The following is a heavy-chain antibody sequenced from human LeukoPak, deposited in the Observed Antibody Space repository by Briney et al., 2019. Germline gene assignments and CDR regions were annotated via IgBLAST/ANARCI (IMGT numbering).Heavy chain of an antibody. CDR2: IYYSGST. V-gene: IGHV4-39*01. CDR1: GGSISSSSYY. J-gene: IGHJ6*02. Sequence: SETLSLTCTVSGGSISSSSYYWGWIRQPPGKGLEWIGSIYYSGSTYYNPSLKSRVTISVDTSKNQFSLKLSSVTAADTAVYYCARPSAATYPSGEKQNYYGMDVRGQGTTVTVSS. D-gene: IGHD3-10*01. CDR3: ARPSAATYPSGEKQNYYGMDV.